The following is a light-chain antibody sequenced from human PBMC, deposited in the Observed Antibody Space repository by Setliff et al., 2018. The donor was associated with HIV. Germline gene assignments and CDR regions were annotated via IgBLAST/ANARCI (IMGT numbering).Light chain of an antibody. J-gene: IGLJ1*01. Sequence: SYELTQPPSVSVAPGETAKITCGGNNIGGKSVHWYQQKTGQAPVLVVYDNTYRPSGIPGRFSGSNSGNTATLTITRVEAGDEADYYCQVWDINPDPYVFGTATKVTVL. CDR1: NIGGKS. CDR2: DNT. CDR3: QVWDINPDPYV. V-gene: IGLV3-21*02.